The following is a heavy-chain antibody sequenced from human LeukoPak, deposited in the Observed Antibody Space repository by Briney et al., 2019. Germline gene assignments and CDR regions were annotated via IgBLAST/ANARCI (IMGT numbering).Heavy chain of an antibody. J-gene: IGHJ4*02. CDR1: GFTFSSYA. CDR2: ISGYGGST. Sequence: PGGSLRLSCAASGFTFSSYAMSWVRQASGKGLEWVSTISGYGGSTYYADSVKGRFTISRDNSKTTLFLQMNSLRAEDTAVYYCAKAAYYDILTGYSTRGLFFDYWGQGTLVTVSS. V-gene: IGHV3-23*01. D-gene: IGHD3-9*01. CDR3: AKAAYYDILTGYSTRGLFFDY.